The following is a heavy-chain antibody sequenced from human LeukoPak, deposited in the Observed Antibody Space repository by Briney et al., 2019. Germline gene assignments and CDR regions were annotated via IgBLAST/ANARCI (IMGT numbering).Heavy chain of an antibody. CDR3: ARTSGDYVSYYFDS. CDR2: VYYSGST. V-gene: IGHV4-39*01. D-gene: IGHD4-17*01. J-gene: IGHJ4*02. CDR1: GGSVRNRSYY. Sequence: SETLSLTCTVSGGSVRNRSYYWVWIRQPPGKGLEWIGTVYYSGSTYYNPSLQSRVTMSVDTSKNQFSLKLTSVTAADTALYYCARTSGDYVSYYFDSWGQGILVTVSS.